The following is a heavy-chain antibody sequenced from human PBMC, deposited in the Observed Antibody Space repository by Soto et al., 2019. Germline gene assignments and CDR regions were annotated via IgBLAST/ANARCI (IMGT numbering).Heavy chain of an antibody. J-gene: IGHJ3*02. CDR3: AKDRPHVTWDM. D-gene: IGHD6-6*01. CDR2: ISGSGGSA. V-gene: IGHV3-23*01. CDR1: GFTFSNYA. Sequence: EVQLLESGGGLVQPGGSLRLSCAGTGFTFSNYAMSWVRQAPGKGLEWVSAISGSGGSAFYADYVKGRFTISRDNSNNVLFLQMNSLRAEDTALYYCAKDRPHVTWDMWGQGTMVPVSS.